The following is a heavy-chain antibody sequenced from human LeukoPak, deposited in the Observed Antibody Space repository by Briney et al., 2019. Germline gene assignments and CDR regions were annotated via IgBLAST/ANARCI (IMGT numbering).Heavy chain of an antibody. V-gene: IGHV3-30*04. J-gene: IGHJ6*02. CDR2: ISYDGSNK. CDR3: ARSRAVIYGMDV. CDR1: GFTFSSYA. D-gene: IGHD2-21*01. Sequence: GGSLRLSCAASGFTFSSYATHWVRQAPGKGLEWVAVISYDGSNKYYADSVKGRFTISRDNSRNTLYLQMNSLRAEDTAVYYCARSRAVIYGMDVWGQGTTVTVSS.